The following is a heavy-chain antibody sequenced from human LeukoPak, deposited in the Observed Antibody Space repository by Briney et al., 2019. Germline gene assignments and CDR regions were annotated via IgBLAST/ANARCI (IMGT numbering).Heavy chain of an antibody. CDR3: ARRLTQYDCFDP. V-gene: IGHV6-1*01. CDR2: TYYRSTWYN. J-gene: IGHJ5*02. D-gene: IGHD2-2*01. Sequence: QTLSLTCAISGDSVSSNRVTWNWIRQSPSRGLEWLGRTYYRSTWYNDYAVSVRGRITVNPDTSKNQFSLHLNSVTPEDTAVYYCARRLTQYDCFDPWGQGILVTVSS. CDR1: GDSVSSNRVT.